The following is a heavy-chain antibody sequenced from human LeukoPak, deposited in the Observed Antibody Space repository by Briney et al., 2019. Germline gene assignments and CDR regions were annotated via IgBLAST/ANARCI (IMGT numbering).Heavy chain of an antibody. CDR1: GGSISSYY. CDR2: IYYSGST. D-gene: IGHD1-1*01. V-gene: IGHV4-59*12. CDR3: ARDGPRPGRDAFDI. Sequence: SETLSLTCTVSGGSISSYYWSWIRQPPGKGLEWIGYIYYSGSTNYNPSLKSRVTISVDTSKNQFSLKLSSVTAADTAVYYCARDGPRPGRDAFDIWGQGTMVTVSS. J-gene: IGHJ3*02.